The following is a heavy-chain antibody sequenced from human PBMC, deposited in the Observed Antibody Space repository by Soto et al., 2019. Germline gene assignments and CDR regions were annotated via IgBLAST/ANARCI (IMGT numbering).Heavy chain of an antibody. CDR1: GFTFSDHQ. D-gene: IGHD3-9*01. CDR3: ARAGSPVRAYSTGYWGFDY. Sequence: GALRLSCAASGFTFSDHQMNWVRQAPGRGLEWVSVIYSSGTTYYGDSVKGRFTISRDNSKNTLYLQMNSLRTEDTALYYCARAGSPVRAYSTGYWGFDYWRQGTLVT. V-gene: IGHV3-53*01. CDR2: IYSSGTT. J-gene: IGHJ4*02.